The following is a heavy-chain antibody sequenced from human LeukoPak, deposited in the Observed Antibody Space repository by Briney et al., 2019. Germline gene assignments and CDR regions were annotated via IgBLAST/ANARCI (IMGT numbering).Heavy chain of an antibody. CDR1: GGSISSDTSS. CDR3: ARGYSDYPYYFDN. Sequence: SETLSLTCTVSGGSISSDTSSYNWLRQPPGKGLEWIGYIFHTGNTYYSPSLKSRVTIAIDMSKNQFSLKLSSVTAADTAVYYCARGYSDYPYYFDNWGQGTLVTVSS. V-gene: IGHV4-30-2*01. CDR2: IFHTGNT. J-gene: IGHJ4*02. D-gene: IGHD5-12*01.